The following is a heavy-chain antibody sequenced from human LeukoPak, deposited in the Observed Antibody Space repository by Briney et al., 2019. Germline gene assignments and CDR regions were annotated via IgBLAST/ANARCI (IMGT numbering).Heavy chain of an antibody. CDR2: ISWDGGST. CDR1: GFTFGDYS. Sequence: GGSLRLSCAASGFTFGDYSMHWVRQGPGKGLEWVSLISWDGGSTYYADSVKGRFTISKDNSKNSLYLQMNSLRTDDTALYYCAKDISTRGIAVADYWGQGTLVTVSS. V-gene: IGHV3-43*01. J-gene: IGHJ4*02. D-gene: IGHD6-13*01. CDR3: AKDISTRGIAVADY.